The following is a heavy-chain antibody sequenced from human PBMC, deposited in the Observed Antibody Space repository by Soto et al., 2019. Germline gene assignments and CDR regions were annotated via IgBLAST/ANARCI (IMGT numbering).Heavy chain of an antibody. V-gene: IGHV3-30*18. CDR1: GFTFSSYG. D-gene: IGHD3-16*02. CDR2: ISYDGSNK. CDR3: AKDGSFHYDYVWGSYRPPPYFDY. Sequence: QVQLVESGGGVVQPGRSLRLSCAASGFTFSSYGMHWVRQAPGKGLEWVAVISYDGSNKYYADSVKGRFTISRDNSKNALYLQMNSLRAEDTAVYYCAKDGSFHYDYVWGSYRPPPYFDYWGQGTLVTVSS. J-gene: IGHJ4*02.